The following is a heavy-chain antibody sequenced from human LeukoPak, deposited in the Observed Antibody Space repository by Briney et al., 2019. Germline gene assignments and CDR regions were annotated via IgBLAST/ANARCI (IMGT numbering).Heavy chain of an antibody. V-gene: IGHV4-61*02. CDR1: GGSISSGSYY. Sequence: SQTLSLTCTVSGGSISSGSYYWSWIRQPAGKGLEWIGRIYTSGSTNYNPSLKSRVTISVDKSKNQFSLKLSSVTAADTAVYYCARESEIYGSGSQPGDYWGQGTLVTVSS. J-gene: IGHJ4*02. D-gene: IGHD3-10*01. CDR3: ARESEIYGSGSQPGDY. CDR2: IYTSGST.